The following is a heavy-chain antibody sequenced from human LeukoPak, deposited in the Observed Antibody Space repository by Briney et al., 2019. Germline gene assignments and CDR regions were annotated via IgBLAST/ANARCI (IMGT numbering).Heavy chain of an antibody. V-gene: IGHV3-30*01. Sequence: PGGSLRLSCAASGFTFSSYAMHWVRQAPGKGLEWVAVISYDGSNKYYADSVKGRFTISRDNSKNTLYLQMNSLRAEDTAVYYCTRDLEPLRFLEWFSLNIDYWGQGTLVTASS. CDR1: GFTFSSYA. J-gene: IGHJ4*02. D-gene: IGHD3-3*01. CDR3: TRDLEPLRFLEWFSLNIDY. CDR2: ISYDGSNK.